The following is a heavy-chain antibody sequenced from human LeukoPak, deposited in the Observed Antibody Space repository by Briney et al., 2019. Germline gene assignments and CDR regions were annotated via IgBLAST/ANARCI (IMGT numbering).Heavy chain of an antibody. J-gene: IGHJ4*02. CDR1: GFSFSTYA. V-gene: IGHV3-21*01. CDR2: IGSSSNYI. D-gene: IGHD2/OR15-2a*01. CDR3: ARDPFYDY. Sequence: GGSLRLSCAASGFSFSTYAMSWVRQAPGRGLEWVSSIGSSSNYIYYADSVKGRFTISRDNAKNSLYLQMNSLRDEDTAVYYCARDPFYDYWGQGTLVTVSS.